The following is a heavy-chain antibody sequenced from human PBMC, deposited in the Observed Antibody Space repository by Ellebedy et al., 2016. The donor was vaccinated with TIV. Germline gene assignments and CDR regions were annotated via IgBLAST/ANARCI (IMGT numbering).Heavy chain of an antibody. J-gene: IGHJ4*02. CDR1: GGSISSGGYY. CDR3: ASHDFWSGYSLDY. D-gene: IGHD3-3*01. Sequence: SETLSLTXTVSGGSISSGGYYWSWIRQHPGKGLEWIGYIYYSGSTYYNPSLKSRVTISVDTSKNQFSLKLSSVTAADTAVYYCASHDFWSGYSLDYWGQGTLVTVSS. CDR2: IYYSGST. V-gene: IGHV4-31*03.